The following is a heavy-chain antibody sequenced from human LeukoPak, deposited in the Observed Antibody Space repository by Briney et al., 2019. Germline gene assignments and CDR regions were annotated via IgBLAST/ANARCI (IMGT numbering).Heavy chain of an antibody. CDR1: GYTFTDYY. CDR2: INPNSGAT. J-gene: IGHJ4*02. D-gene: IGHD1-7*01. CDR3: ARVGSGDHWNYMIY. V-gene: IGHV1-2*02. Sequence: ASVKVSCKASGYTFTDYYIHWVRQAPGQGLEWMGWINPNSGATDYAQNFQGRVTMTRDTSVSTAYMDLSRLRSDDMAMYFCARVGSGDHWNYMIYWGQGTLVTVSS.